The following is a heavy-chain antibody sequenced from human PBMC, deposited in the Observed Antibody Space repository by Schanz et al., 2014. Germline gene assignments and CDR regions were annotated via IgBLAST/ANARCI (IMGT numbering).Heavy chain of an antibody. CDR3: AKAEYDILTDSYSRLDP. D-gene: IGHD3-9*01. J-gene: IGHJ5*02. V-gene: IGHV1-18*01. Sequence: QVQLVQSGAEVKKPGASVRVSCKASGYTFTTYAMSWVRQAPGQGLEWVGWISVYTGNTKYGQKVQGRVTMTADTSTNTAYMELRSLRSDHTAVYYCAKAEYDILTDSYSRLDPWGQGTLVTVSS. CDR1: GYTFTTYA. CDR2: ISVYTGNT.